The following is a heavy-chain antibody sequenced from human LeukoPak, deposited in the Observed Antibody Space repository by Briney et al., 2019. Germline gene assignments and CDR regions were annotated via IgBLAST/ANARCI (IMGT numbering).Heavy chain of an antibody. CDR1: GYTFTGYY. V-gene: IGHV1-2*02. Sequence: ASVKVSCKASGYTFTGYYMHWVRQAPGQGLEWMGWINPSSGGTNYAQKFQGRVTMTRDTSISTAYMELSRLRSDDTAVYYCAREVPGLQFDYWGQGTLVTVSS. D-gene: IGHD3-10*01. CDR2: INPSSGGT. CDR3: AREVPGLQFDY. J-gene: IGHJ4*02.